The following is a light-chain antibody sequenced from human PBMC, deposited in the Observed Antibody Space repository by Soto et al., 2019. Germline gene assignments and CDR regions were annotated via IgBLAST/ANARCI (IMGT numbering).Light chain of an antibody. CDR3: QQYHNWPPVT. V-gene: IGKV3-15*01. J-gene: IGKJ4*01. CDR2: GAS. Sequence: EIVLTQSPGTLSLSRGERATLSCRASQSISRNLAWYQQKPGQAPRLLIYGASTRATGIPARFSGRGSGTEFSLTISSLQSEDFAVYYCQQYHNWPPVTFGGGTKVDI. CDR1: QSISRN.